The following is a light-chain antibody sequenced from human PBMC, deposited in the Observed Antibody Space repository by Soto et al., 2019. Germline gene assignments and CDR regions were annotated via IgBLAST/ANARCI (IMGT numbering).Light chain of an antibody. CDR2: DAS. J-gene: IGKJ1*01. V-gene: IGKV3-11*01. CDR3: QQRSNWPRK. CDR1: QSVSSY. Sequence: EIVLTQSPATLSLSPGERATLSCRASQSVSSYIAWYQQKTGQAPRLLIYDASNRATGIPARFSGSGSGTDFTIKISSIEPEDVEVYYCQQRSNWPRKFCQGTKVDIK.